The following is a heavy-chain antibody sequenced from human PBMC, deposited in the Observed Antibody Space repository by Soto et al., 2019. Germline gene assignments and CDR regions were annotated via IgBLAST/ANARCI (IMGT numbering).Heavy chain of an antibody. CDR3: AREIVTAGGNNYFDP. CDR2: VYHTGDT. J-gene: IGHJ5*02. CDR1: GGTVASSHW. D-gene: IGHD2-21*02. Sequence: SETLSLTCGVSGGTVASSHWWSWVRQSPGRGLEWIGNVYHTGDTNFNPSLQSRVSFSVDKSNNQFSLRLTSVTAADTAVYFCAREIVTAGGNNYFDPWGPGTLVTVSS. V-gene: IGHV4-4*02.